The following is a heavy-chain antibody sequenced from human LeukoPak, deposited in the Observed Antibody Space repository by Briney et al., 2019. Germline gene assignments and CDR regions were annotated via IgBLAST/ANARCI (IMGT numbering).Heavy chain of an antibody. Sequence: GASVTVSCKASGYTFTNYYMNCVRQAPGQGLEWMGGIIPIFGTANYAQKFQGRVTITADESTSTAYMELSSLRSEDTAVYYCARGRDFGELHDWGQGTLVTVSS. CDR3: ARGRDFGELHD. CDR1: GYTFTNYY. J-gene: IGHJ4*02. V-gene: IGHV1-69*13. CDR2: IIPIFGTA. D-gene: IGHD3-10*01.